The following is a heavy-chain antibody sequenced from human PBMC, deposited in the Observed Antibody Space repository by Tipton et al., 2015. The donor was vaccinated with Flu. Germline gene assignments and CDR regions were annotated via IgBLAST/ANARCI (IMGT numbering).Heavy chain of an antibody. CDR3: ARDQTYYYGSSDAFDI. D-gene: IGHD3-10*01. CDR1: GDSMRSYY. J-gene: IGHJ3*02. V-gene: IGHV4-59*01. Sequence: GLVKPSETLSLTCSVSGDSMRSYYWSWIRQPPGKGLEWIGNIYYNGSTDYNPSLNSRVTISVDMSKNQFSLKLTSVTAADTAVYYCARDQTYYYGSSDAFDIWGQGTMVTVSS. CDR2: IYYNGST.